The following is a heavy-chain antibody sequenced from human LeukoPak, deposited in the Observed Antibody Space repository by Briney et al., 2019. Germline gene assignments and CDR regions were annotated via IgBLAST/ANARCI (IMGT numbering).Heavy chain of an antibody. D-gene: IGHD4-17*01. J-gene: IGHJ3*02. CDR1: GFTFNNFG. CDR3: AKDQHYGDYPRGAFDI. V-gene: IGHV3-30*02. Sequence: GGSLRLSCEASGFTFNNFGMHWVRQAPGKGLEWVAFIRYDGSNKYYADSVKGRFTISRDNSKNTLYLQMNSLRAEDTAVYYCAKDQHYGDYPRGAFDIWGQGTMVTVSS. CDR2: IRYDGSNK.